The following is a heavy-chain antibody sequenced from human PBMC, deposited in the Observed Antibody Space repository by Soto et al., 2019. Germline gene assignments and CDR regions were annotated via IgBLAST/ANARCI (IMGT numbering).Heavy chain of an antibody. Sequence: GGSLRLSCAASGFTFSSYAMSWVRQAPGKGLEWVSAISGSGGSTYYADSVKGRFTISRDNSKNTLYLQMNSLRAEDTAVYFCSERSSGGFLNGYYYFDYWGQGTLVTVSS. CDR1: GFTFSSYA. CDR3: SERSSGGFLNGYYYFDY. D-gene: IGHD3-9*01. V-gene: IGHV3-23*01. CDR2: ISGSGGST. J-gene: IGHJ4*02.